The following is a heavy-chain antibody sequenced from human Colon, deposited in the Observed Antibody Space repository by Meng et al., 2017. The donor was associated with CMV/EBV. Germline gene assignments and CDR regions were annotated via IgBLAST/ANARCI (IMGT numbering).Heavy chain of an antibody. CDR3: TRGASRSLDF. CDR1: GDSVSNNDVA. CDR2: TYYRSKWFS. Sequence: QVHLQQSGPGLVKPSQTLSLTCAVSGDSVSNNDVAWNWIRQSPSRGLEWLGRTYYRSKWFSEYAGSVRSRITFSVDTSKNHYSLKLNSVTPDDTAVYYCTRGASRSLDFWGQGTLVTVSS. V-gene: IGHV6-1*01. J-gene: IGHJ4*02.